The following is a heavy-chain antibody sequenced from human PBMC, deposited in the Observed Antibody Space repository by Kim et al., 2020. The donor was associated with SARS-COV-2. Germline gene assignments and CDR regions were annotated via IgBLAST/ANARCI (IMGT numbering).Heavy chain of an antibody. Sequence: GGSLRLSCSASGFTFSSYAMHWVRQAPGKGLEYVSAISSNGGSTYNADSVKGRFTISRDNSKNTLYLQMSSLRAEDTAVYYCVKSRDSSGYLYYFDYWGQGTLVTVSS. V-gene: IGHV3-64D*06. CDR1: GFTFSSYA. D-gene: IGHD3-22*01. CDR2: ISSNGGST. CDR3: VKSRDSSGYLYYFDY. J-gene: IGHJ4*02.